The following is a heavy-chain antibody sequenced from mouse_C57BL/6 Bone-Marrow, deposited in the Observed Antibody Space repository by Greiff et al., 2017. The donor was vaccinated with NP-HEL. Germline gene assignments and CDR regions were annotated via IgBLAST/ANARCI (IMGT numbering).Heavy chain of an antibody. CDR1: GFNIKDDY. CDR2: IDPENGDT. J-gene: IGHJ1*03. Sequence: EVQLQQSGAELVRPGASVKLSCTASGFNIKDDYMHWVKQRPEQGLEWIGWIDPENGDTEYASKLQGKATITADTSSNTAYLQLSSLTSEDTAVYYCTTRGITTVVARYFDVWGTGTTVTVSS. CDR3: TTRGITTVVARYFDV. V-gene: IGHV14-4*01. D-gene: IGHD1-1*01.